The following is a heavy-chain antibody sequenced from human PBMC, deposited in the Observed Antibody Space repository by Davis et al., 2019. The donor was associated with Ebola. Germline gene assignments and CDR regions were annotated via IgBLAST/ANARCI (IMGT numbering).Heavy chain of an antibody. V-gene: IGHV3-48*04. CDR1: GFTFSIYS. Sequence: PGGSLRLSCAASGFTFSIYSMNWVRQAPGKGLEWVSYISSSGSTIYYADSVKGRFTISRDNAKNSLYLQLNSLRAEDTAVYYCARDQSSSSWYVYWGQGTLVTVSS. CDR3: ARDQSSSSWYVY. CDR2: ISSSGSTI. J-gene: IGHJ4*02. D-gene: IGHD6-13*01.